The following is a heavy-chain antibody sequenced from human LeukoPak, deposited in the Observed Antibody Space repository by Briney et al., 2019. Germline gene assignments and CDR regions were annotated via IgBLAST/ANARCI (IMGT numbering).Heavy chain of an antibody. Sequence: PETLSLTCTVSGGSISSYYWSWIRQPPGEGLEWIEYIYYSGSTNYNPSLKSRVTISVDTTKSQCSLKLSSVTAADTAVYYCARRDGDYYYYGMDVWGQGTTVTVSS. CDR3: ARRDGDYYYYGMDV. CDR1: GGSISSYY. J-gene: IGHJ6*02. CDR2: IYYSGST. V-gene: IGHV4-59*01. D-gene: IGHD4-17*01.